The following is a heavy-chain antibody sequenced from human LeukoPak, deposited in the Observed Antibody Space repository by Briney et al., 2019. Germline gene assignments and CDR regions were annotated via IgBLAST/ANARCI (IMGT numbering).Heavy chain of an antibody. CDR1: GGSISSYY. J-gene: IGHJ3*02. CDR2: IYTSGST. Sequence: PSETLSLTCTVSGGSISSYYWSWIRQSAGKGLEWIGRIYTSGSTNYNPSLKSRVTMSVDTSKNQFSLKLSSVTAADTAVYYCARVCCAGATGAFDIWGQGTMVTVSS. CDR3: ARVCCAGATGAFDI. V-gene: IGHV4-4*07. D-gene: IGHD1-26*01.